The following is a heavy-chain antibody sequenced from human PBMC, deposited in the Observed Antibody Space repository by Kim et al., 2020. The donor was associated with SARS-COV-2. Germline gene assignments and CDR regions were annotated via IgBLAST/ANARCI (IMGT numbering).Heavy chain of an antibody. V-gene: IGHV3-7*01. J-gene: IGHJ2*01. CDR2: IKQDGSEK. CDR3: AGGGRYPDL. Sequence: GGSLRLSCAASGFTFSNSWMSWVRQAPGKGLEWVANIKQDGSEKYYVDSVKGRFTISRDNAKNSLYLQMNSLRAEDTAVYSCAGGGRYPDLLGRGTLVT. CDR1: GFTFSNSW.